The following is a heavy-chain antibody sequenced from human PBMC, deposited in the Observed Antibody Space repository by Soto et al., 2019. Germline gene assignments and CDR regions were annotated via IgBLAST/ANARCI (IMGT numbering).Heavy chain of an antibody. Sequence: QVQLQESGPGLVKPSGTLSLTCAVSGGSISSSNWWSWVRQPPGKGLEWIGEIYHSGSTNYNPSLQSRVTISVDKSKNQFSLKLSSVTAADTAVYYCARQYYDSSGYPYSYYFDYWGQGTLVTVSS. CDR2: IYHSGST. V-gene: IGHV4-4*02. CDR1: GGSISSSNW. D-gene: IGHD3-22*01. CDR3: ARQYYDSSGYPYSYYFDY. J-gene: IGHJ4*02.